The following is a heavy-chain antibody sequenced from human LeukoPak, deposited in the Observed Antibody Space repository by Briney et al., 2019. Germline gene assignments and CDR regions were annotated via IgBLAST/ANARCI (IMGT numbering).Heavy chain of an antibody. D-gene: IGHD6-13*01. Sequence: GGSLRLSCAASGSTSSNYWMTWVRQAPGKGLEWVANIKQDGNEKYYVDSVKGRFTISRDNAKNSLYLQMNSLRAEDTAVYYCARDIAAAGGYNYWGQGTLVTVSS. CDR2: IKQDGNEK. V-gene: IGHV3-7*03. CDR1: GSTSSNYW. J-gene: IGHJ4*02. CDR3: ARDIAAAGGYNY.